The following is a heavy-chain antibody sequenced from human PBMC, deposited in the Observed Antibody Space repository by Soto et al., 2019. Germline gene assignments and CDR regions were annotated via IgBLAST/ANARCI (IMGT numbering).Heavy chain of an antibody. J-gene: IGHJ5*02. D-gene: IGHD6-13*01. CDR1: GFTFSSYA. CDR3: AKAYSNSWPNDWFDP. Sequence: GGSLRLSCAASGFTFSSYAMHWVRQAPGKGLEWVAVISYDGSNKYYADSVKGRFTISRDNSKKTLYLQMNSLRAEDTSVYYCAKAYSNSWPNDWFDPWGQGTLVTVSS. CDR2: ISYDGSNK. V-gene: IGHV3-30-3*01.